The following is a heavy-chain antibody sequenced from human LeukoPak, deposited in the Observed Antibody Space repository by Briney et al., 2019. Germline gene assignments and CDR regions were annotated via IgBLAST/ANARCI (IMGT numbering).Heavy chain of an antibody. D-gene: IGHD5-12*01. CDR1: GGTFSSYA. CDR3: ASRGGYSGRIDDAFDM. J-gene: IGHJ3*02. CDR2: IIPIFGTA. V-gene: IGHV1-69*13. Sequence: GASVKVSCKPSGGTFSSYAISWVRQAPGQGLEWMGGIIPIFGTANYAQKFQGRVTITADESTSTAYMELSSLRSEDTAVYYCASRGGYSGRIDDAFDMWGQGTKVTVSS.